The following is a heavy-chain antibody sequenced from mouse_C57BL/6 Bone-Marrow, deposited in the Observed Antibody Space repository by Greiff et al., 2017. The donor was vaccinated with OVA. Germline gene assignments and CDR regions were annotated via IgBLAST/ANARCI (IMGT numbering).Heavy chain of an antibody. D-gene: IGHD1-1*01. J-gene: IGHJ1*03. CDR2: IYPGDGDT. CDR3: ARGSSFYWYFDV. CDR1: GYAFSSSW. Sequence: VQLQESGPELVKPGASVKISCKASGYAFSSSWMNWVKQRPGKGLEWIGRIYPGDGDTNYNGKFKGKATLTADKSSSTAYMQLSSLTSEDSAVYFSARGSSFYWYFDVWGTGTTVTVSS. V-gene: IGHV1-82*01.